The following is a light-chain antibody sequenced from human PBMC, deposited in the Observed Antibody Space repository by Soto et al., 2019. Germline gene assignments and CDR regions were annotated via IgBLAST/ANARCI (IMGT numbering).Light chain of an antibody. J-gene: IGLJ2*01. Sequence: QSALTQPPSSSGSPGQSVTIPCTGTSRDVGGFNFVSWYQKHPGKAPKLMIFEVSKRPSGVPDRFSGSKSGNTASLTVSGLQAEDEADYYCSSSGGNNNVVFGGGTKVTVL. CDR3: SSSGGNNNVV. V-gene: IGLV2-8*01. CDR2: EVS. CDR1: SRDVGGFNF.